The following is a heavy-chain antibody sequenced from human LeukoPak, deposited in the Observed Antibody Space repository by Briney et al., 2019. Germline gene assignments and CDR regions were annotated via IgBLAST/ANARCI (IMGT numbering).Heavy chain of an antibody. J-gene: IGHJ4*01. V-gene: IGHV4-59*08. CDR1: GGSISSYY. CDR3: ASQYNWNHFDY. D-gene: IGHD1-20*01. CDR2: IYYSGST. Sequence: SETLSLTCTVSGGSISSYYWSWIRQPPGKGLEWIGYIYYSGSTNYNPSLKSRVTISVDTSKNQFSLRLTSVTAADTAIYYCASQYNWNHFDYWGHGTLVTVSS.